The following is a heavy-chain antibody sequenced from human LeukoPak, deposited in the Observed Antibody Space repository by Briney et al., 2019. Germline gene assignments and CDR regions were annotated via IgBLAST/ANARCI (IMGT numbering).Heavy chain of an antibody. V-gene: IGHV3-30*02. CDR3: AKDGYYDFWSGSNYKYYYMDV. D-gene: IGHD3-3*01. CDR1: GFTFSSYG. Sequence: GGSLRLSCAACGFTFSSYGMHWVRQAPGKGLEWVAFIRYDGSKKYYADFVKGRFTISRDNSKNALYLQMNSLRAEDTAVYYCAKDGYYDFWSGSNYKYYYMDVWGKGTTVTVSS. J-gene: IGHJ6*03. CDR2: IRYDGSKK.